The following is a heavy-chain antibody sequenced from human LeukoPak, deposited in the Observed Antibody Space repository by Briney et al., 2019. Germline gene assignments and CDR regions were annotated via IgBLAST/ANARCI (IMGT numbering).Heavy chain of an antibody. CDR2: IYTSGST. CDR3: ARGVATINFDY. D-gene: IGHD5-24*01. V-gene: IGHV4-61*02. CDR1: GGSLSSDSYY. J-gene: IGHJ4*02. Sequence: SQTLPLTCTVSGGSLSSDSYYWSWIRQPAGKGLEWIGRIYTSGSTNYNPSLKSRVTISLDTSKNQFSLKLNSVTAADTAVYYCARGVATINFDYWGQGTLVTVSS.